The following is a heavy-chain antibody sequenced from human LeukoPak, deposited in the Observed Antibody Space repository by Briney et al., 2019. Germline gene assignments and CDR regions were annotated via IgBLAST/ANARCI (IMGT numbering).Heavy chain of an antibody. J-gene: IGHJ4*02. CDR1: GFTFNRFY. CDR3: VKDTSIAAPNNDFFDS. Sequence: PGGSLRLSCSASGFTFNRFYLHWVRQAPGKGLEFVSHISSNGATTYYADSVKGRFTISRDNSKNTLYLQMSSLRADDTAVYYCVKDTSIAAPNNDFFDSWGQGALVTVSS. CDR2: ISSNGATT. D-gene: IGHD6-6*01. V-gene: IGHV3-64D*06.